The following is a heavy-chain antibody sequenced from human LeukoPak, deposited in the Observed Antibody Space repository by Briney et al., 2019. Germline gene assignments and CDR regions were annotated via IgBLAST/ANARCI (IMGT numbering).Heavy chain of an antibody. J-gene: IGHJ4*02. V-gene: IGHV3-49*04. CDR2: IRSKAYGGTT. CDR3: TSLSGYSYGYADY. D-gene: IGHD5-18*01. CDR1: GFTFGDYA. Sequence: GGSLRLSCTASGFTFGDYAMSWVRQAPGKGLEWVGFIRSKAYGGTTEYAASVKGRFTISRDDSKSIAYLQMNSLKTEDTAVYYCTSLSGYSYGYADYWGQGTLVTVSS.